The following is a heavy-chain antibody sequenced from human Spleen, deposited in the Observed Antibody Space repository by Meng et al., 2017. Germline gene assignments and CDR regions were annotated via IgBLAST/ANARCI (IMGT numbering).Heavy chain of an antibody. Sequence: SETLSLTCTVSDDSISSYYWNWIRQPPGKGLEWIGFIYHNGDTNYNPSLKSRVTISVDTSKNQFSLKLVSVTAADTAVYYCARRVVVITFDAFDIWGQGTMVTVSS. V-gene: IGHV4-59*01. CDR1: DDSISSYY. D-gene: IGHD3-22*01. CDR2: IYHNGDT. J-gene: IGHJ3*02. CDR3: ARRVVVITFDAFDI.